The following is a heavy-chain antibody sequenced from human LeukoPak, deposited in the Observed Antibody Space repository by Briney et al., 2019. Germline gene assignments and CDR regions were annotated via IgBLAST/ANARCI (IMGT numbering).Heavy chain of an antibody. CDR1: GFPFNDYY. Sequence: GSLRLSCAASGFPFNDYYMTWIRQAPGKGLEWIGSIYYSGSTYYNPSLKSRVTISVDTSKNQFSLKLSSVTAADTAVYYCARGPRVDYFDYWGQGTLVTVSS. CDR3: ARGPRVDYFDY. D-gene: IGHD3-3*01. CDR2: IYYSGST. J-gene: IGHJ4*02. V-gene: IGHV4-38-2*01.